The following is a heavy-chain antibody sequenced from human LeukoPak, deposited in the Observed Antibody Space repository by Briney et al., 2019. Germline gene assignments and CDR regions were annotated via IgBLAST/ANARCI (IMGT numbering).Heavy chain of an antibody. J-gene: IGHJ4*02. CDR3: ARMRGMVRGVNLLDY. CDR2: ISYDGSNK. CDR1: GFTFSSYA. V-gene: IGHV3-30*14. Sequence: PGGSLRLSCAASGFTFSSYAMHWVRQAPGKGLEWVAVISYDGSNKCYADSVKGRFTISRDNAKNSLYLQMNSLRAEDTAVYYCARMRGMVRGVNLLDYWGQGTLVTVSS. D-gene: IGHD3-10*01.